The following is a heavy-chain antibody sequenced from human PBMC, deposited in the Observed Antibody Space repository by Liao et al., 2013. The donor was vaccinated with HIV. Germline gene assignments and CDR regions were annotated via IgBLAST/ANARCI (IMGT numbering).Heavy chain of an antibody. V-gene: IGHV4-59*01. CDR1: GGSISSYY. D-gene: IGHD6-13*01. CDR3: ARADGSLYYYYMDV. CDR2: IYYSGST. Sequence: QVQLQESGPGQVKPSETLSLTCTVSGGSISSYYWTWIRQPPGKGLEWIGYIYYSGSTNYNPSLKSRVTISVDTSKNQFSLKLSSVTAADTAVYYCARADGSLYYYYMDVWGKGTTVTVSS. J-gene: IGHJ6*03.